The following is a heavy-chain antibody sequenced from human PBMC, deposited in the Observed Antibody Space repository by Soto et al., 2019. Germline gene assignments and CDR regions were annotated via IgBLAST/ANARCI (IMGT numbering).Heavy chain of an antibody. D-gene: IGHD6-6*01. CDR3: ARPEQLGGWGRFDP. V-gene: IGHV1-3*01. CDR1: GYTFTSYA. CDR2: INAGNGNT. Sequence: QVQLVQSGAEVKKPGASVKVSCKASGYTFTSYAMHWVRQAPGQRLEWMGWINAGNGNTKYSQKCQGRVTITRDTSASTAYMERSRLRSEDTAVYYWARPEQLGGWGRFDPWGQGTLVTVSS. J-gene: IGHJ5*02.